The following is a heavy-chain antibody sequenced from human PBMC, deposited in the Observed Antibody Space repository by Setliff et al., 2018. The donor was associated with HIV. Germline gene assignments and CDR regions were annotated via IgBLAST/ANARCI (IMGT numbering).Heavy chain of an antibody. CDR1: GGSISSGGYY. CDR2: IYTSGST. V-gene: IGHV4-61*08. Sequence: PSETLSLTCTVSGGSISSGGYYWGWIRQPPGKGLEWIGRIYTSGSTNYNPSLKSRVTMSVHTSKNQFSLKLSSVTAADTAVYYCARGGYCSSTSCYPFDNWGQGTLVTVSS. J-gene: IGHJ4*02. D-gene: IGHD2-2*01. CDR3: ARGGYCSSTSCYPFDN.